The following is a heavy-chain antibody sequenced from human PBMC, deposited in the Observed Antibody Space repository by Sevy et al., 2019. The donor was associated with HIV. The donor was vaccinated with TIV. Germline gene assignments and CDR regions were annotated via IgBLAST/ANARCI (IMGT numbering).Heavy chain of an antibody. CDR2: IFHNGDT. Sequence: SETLSLTCAVSGFSISNGYYWGWIRQPPGKGLEWIGSIFHNGDTYSNPSLKSRLVISVDTSKNQFSLKLNSVTAADTAVYYCSRATMLFCSGWNCYFFDDWGQGILVTVSS. J-gene: IGHJ4*02. D-gene: IGHD2-15*01. V-gene: IGHV4-38-2*01. CDR1: GFSISNGYY. CDR3: SRATMLFCSGWNCYFFDD.